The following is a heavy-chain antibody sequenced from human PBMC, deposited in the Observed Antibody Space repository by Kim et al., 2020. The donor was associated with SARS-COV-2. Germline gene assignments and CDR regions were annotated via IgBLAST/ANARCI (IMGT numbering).Heavy chain of an antibody. Sequence: GGSLRLSCAASGFTFSSYAMHWVRQAPGKGLEWVAVISYDGSNKYYADSVKGRFTISRDNSKNTLYLQMNSLRAEDTAVYYCARDPTGYSSSWVQRSSPNWGQGTLVTVSS. D-gene: IGHD6-13*01. V-gene: IGHV3-30*04. J-gene: IGHJ4*02. CDR1: GFTFSSYA. CDR2: ISYDGSNK. CDR3: ARDPTGYSSSWVQRSSPN.